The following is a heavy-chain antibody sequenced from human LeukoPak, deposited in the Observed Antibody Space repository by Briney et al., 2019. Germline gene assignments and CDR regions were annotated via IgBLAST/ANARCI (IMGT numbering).Heavy chain of an antibody. CDR2: ISGNGGNT. Sequence: GGSLRLSCAASGFTFSSHQMHWVRQAPGQGLEYVSAISGNGGNTYYANSAKGRFTISRDNSKNTLYLQMGSLRPEDMAVYYCARRFSGVNYGAYDMWGQGTMVTVSS. V-gene: IGHV3-64*01. D-gene: IGHD1-7*01. J-gene: IGHJ3*02. CDR1: GFTFSSHQ. CDR3: ARRFSGVNYGAYDM.